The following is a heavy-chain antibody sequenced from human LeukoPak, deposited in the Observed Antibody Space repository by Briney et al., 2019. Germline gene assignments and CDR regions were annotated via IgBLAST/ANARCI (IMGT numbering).Heavy chain of an antibody. Sequence: GGSLRLSCAASGFTFSSYGMHWVRQAPGKGLEWVAFIRYDGSNKYYADSVKSRFTISRDNSKNTLYLQMNSLRAEDTAVYYCAKEFYCSGGSCPFDYWGQGTLVTVSS. CDR1: GFTFSSYG. D-gene: IGHD2-15*01. J-gene: IGHJ4*02. V-gene: IGHV3-30*02. CDR2: IRYDGSNK. CDR3: AKEFYCSGGSCPFDY.